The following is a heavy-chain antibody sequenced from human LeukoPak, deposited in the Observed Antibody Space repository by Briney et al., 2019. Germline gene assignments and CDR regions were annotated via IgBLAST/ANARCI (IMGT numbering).Heavy chain of an antibody. CDR1: GGSISSYY. CDR2: IYYSGST. J-gene: IGHJ4*02. Sequence: SETLSLTCTVSGGSISSYYWSWIRQPPGKGLEWIGYIYYSGSTNYNPSLKSRVTISVDTSKNQFSLKLSSVTAADTAVYYCASGQPYDYGGGRGVFDCWGQGTLVTVSS. V-gene: IGHV4-59*01. D-gene: IGHD4-23*01. CDR3: ASGQPYDYGGGRGVFDC.